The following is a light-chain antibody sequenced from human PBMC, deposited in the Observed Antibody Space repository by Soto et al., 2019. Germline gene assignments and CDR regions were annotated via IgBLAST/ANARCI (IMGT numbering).Light chain of an antibody. CDR2: GNV. V-gene: IGLV1-44*01. CDR1: SSNIGSNT. J-gene: IGLJ2*01. Sequence: QSVLTQPPSASGTPGQRVTISCSGSSSNIGSNTVNWYQQFPGTAPKLLIYGNVNRPSGVPERFSGSNSGTSASLAVSGLQAEDEADYYCQCYDARLGGSGLFGGGTKLTVL. CDR3: QCYDARLGGSGL.